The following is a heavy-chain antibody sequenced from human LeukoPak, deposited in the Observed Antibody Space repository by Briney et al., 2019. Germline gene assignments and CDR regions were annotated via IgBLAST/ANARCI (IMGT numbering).Heavy chain of an antibody. CDR2: INHSGST. CDR3: ARALYYDFWSGYGNWFDP. D-gene: IGHD3-3*01. V-gene: IGHV4-34*01. CDR1: GGSFSGYY. Sequence: SETLSLTCAVYGGSFSGYYWSWIRQPPGKGLEWIGEINHSGSTNYNPSLKSRVTISVDTSKNQISLKLSSVTAADTAVYYCARALYYDFWSGYGNWFDPWGQGTLVTVSS. J-gene: IGHJ5*02.